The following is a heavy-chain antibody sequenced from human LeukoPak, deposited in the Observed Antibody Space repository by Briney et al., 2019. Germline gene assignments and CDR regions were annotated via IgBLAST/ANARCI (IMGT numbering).Heavy chain of an antibody. CDR1: GGTFSSYA. V-gene: IGHV1-69*13. CDR2: IIPIFGTA. D-gene: IGHD6-19*01. J-gene: IGHJ4*02. CDR3: ARDPRIAVAGKYFDY. Sequence: GASVKVSCKASGGTFSSYAISWVRQAPGQGLEWMGGIIPIFGTANYAQKFQGRVTITADESTSTAYMELSSLRSDDTAVYYCARDPRIAVAGKYFDYWGQGTLVTVSS.